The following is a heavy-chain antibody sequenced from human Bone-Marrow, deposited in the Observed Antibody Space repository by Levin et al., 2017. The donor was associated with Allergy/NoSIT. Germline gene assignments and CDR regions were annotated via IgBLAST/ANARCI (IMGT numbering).Heavy chain of an antibody. CDR1: AFSFSGYI. CDR3: ARDTDSYGYEFDY. CDR2: ISDDGTNK. Sequence: GASVKVSCAASAFSFSGYIMHWVRQAPGKGLEWVAVISDDGTNKYYADSVKGRFTISRDNSKNTLYLQMNSLRAEDTAVYYCARDTDSYGYEFDYWGQGTLVTVSS. J-gene: IGHJ4*02. V-gene: IGHV3-30-3*01. D-gene: IGHD5-18*01.